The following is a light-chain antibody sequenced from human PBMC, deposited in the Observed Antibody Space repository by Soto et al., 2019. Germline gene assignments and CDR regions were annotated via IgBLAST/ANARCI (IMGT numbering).Light chain of an antibody. J-gene: IGKJ2*01. CDR3: LQYNSYPRT. Sequence: DLPMTQSPSVMSASVGDRVTIACRASQGISKSLAWFQQKPGKVPKRLIYGASSLQSGVPSRFSGSGSGTEFTLTISSLQPEDFATYYCLQYNSYPRTFGQGTKLEIK. CDR1: QGISKS. CDR2: GAS. V-gene: IGKV1-17*03.